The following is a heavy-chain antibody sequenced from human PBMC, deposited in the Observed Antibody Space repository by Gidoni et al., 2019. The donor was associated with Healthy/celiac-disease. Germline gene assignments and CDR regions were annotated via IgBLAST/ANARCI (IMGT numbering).Heavy chain of an antibody. D-gene: IGHD3-10*01. Sequence: QVQLQESGPGLVKPSPTLSLTCTVSGGSISSGGYYWSWIRQHPGKGLEWIGYIYYRGSTYYNPSLKSRVTISVDTSKNQFSLKLSSVTAADTAVYYCARAGTDLVVRGGYFDYWGQGTLVTVSS. J-gene: IGHJ4*02. CDR2: IYYRGST. CDR1: GGSISSGGYY. CDR3: ARAGTDLVVRGGYFDY. V-gene: IGHV4-31*03.